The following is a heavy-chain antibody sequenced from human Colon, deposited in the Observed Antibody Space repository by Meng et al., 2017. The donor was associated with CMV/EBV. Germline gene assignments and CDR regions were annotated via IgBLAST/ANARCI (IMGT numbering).Heavy chain of an antibody. CDR3: TRGNTALWDNDR. Sequence: SETLSLTCSVSGASVNSDNNYWSWIRQPPGKGLEFIGYVYYSGSTNYNPFFKGRVTISIDTSKNQFSLKLASVTAADTAIYYCTRGNTALWDNDRWGQGTLVTVSS. D-gene: IGHD3-16*01. CDR1: GASVNSDNNY. V-gene: IGHV4-61*01. CDR2: VYYSGST. J-gene: IGHJ5*02.